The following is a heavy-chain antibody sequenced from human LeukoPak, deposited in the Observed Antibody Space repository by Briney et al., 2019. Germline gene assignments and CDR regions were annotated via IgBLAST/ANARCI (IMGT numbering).Heavy chain of an antibody. J-gene: IGHJ6*03. CDR2: ISSSSSYI. V-gene: IGHV3-21*01. Sequence: GGSLRLSCAASGFTFSTYSMNWVRQAPGKGLEWVSSISSSSSYIYYADSVKGRFTISRDNAKNSLYLQMNSLRAEDTAVYYCARDRILEWLNSYYYYYYMDVWGKGTTVTVSS. D-gene: IGHD3-3*01. CDR3: ARDRILEWLNSYYYYYYMDV. CDR1: GFTFSTYS.